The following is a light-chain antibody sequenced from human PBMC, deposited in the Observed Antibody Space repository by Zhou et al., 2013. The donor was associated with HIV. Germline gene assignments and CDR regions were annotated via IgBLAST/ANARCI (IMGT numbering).Light chain of an antibody. CDR1: QSVTSNF. CDR3: QQYGTDLT. CDR2: GAS. V-gene: IGKV3-20*01. Sequence: EFVLTQSPGTLSLSPGERATLSCRTSQSVTSNFLAWYQQKPGQTPRLLIYGASNRATGIPDRFSGSGSGTDFTLTISRLEPEDFAVYYCQQYGTDLTFGGGTKVEIK. J-gene: IGKJ4*01.